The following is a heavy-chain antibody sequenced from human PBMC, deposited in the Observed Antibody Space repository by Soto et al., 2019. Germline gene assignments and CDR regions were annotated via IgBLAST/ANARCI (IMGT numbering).Heavy chain of an antibody. CDR1: GGSISSSSYY. Sequence: QLQLQESGPGLVKPSETLSLTCTVSGGSISSSSYYWGWIRQPPGKGLEWIGSIYYSGSTYYNPSHKSPVTISVDTSKNQSSLKLSSVTAADTAVYYCARRGYSSSWTFDYWGQGTLVTVSS. J-gene: IGHJ4*02. CDR3: ARRGYSSSWTFDY. D-gene: IGHD6-13*01. CDR2: IYYSGST. V-gene: IGHV4-39*01.